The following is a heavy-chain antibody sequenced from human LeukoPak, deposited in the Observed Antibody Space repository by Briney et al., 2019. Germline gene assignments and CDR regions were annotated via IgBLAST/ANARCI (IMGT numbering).Heavy chain of an antibody. V-gene: IGHV3-48*02. Sequence: RTGGSLRLSCAASGFTFSSYSMNWVRQAPGKGLEWVSHITASGTAMFYADSVKGRFTISRDNAKNSLYLQMNSLRDEDTAVYYCASSGNYRSDYWGQGTLVTVSS. J-gene: IGHJ4*02. CDR3: ASSGNYRSDY. CDR2: ITASGTAM. D-gene: IGHD1-26*01. CDR1: GFTFSSYS.